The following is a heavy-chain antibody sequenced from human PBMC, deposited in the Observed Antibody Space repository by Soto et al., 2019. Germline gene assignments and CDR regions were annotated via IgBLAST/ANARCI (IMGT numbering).Heavy chain of an antibody. J-gene: IGHJ4*02. V-gene: IGHV1-69*13. CDR1: GGTFRNHV. CDR2: IIPIIGTP. Sequence: GASVKVSCKASGGTFRNHVFNWVRQAPGQGLEWMGGIIPIIGTPNYAQKFQGRVTITADASTNTVYLEVGSLRSQDTAVYYCARDLEFRDGNISHLDYWGQGTLVTVSS. D-gene: IGHD3-10*01. CDR3: ARDLEFRDGNISHLDY.